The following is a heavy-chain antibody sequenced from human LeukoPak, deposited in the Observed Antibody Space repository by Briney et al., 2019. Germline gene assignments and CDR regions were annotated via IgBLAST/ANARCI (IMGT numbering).Heavy chain of an antibody. CDR2: TYYRSKWYN. CDR1: GDSVSSNSAA. Sequence: SQTLSLTSVNSGDSVSSNSAAWNWIRQSPSRGLEWLGRTYYRSKWYNDYAVSVKRRITINANRSNNQFSLQLNSVPPEDTAVYYCARSNDWILESPESYSFYMDVWGKGTTVTVSS. CDR3: ARSNDWILESPESYSFYMDV. J-gene: IGHJ6*03. V-gene: IGHV6-1*01. D-gene: IGHD3-3*01.